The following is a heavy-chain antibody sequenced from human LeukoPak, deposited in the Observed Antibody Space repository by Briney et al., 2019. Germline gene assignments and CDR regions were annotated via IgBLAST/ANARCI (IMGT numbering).Heavy chain of an antibody. V-gene: IGHV3-9*01. CDR2: INWNSDSI. CDR3: AINGGGDSGYGNFDY. Sequence: PGRSLRLSCAGSGFSFDDYAMRWVRQVPGKGLEWVSGINWNSDSIGYADSGKGRFTTSRDNAKNSLYLQMNSLRAEDTAFYYCAINGGGDSGYGNFDYWGQGTLVTVSS. D-gene: IGHD5-12*01. CDR1: GFSFDDYA. J-gene: IGHJ4*02.